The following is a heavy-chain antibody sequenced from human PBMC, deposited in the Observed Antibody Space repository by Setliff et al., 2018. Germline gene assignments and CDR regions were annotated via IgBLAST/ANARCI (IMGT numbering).Heavy chain of an antibody. CDR3: AREHVSGHSEY. D-gene: IGHD1-26*01. V-gene: IGHV5-51*01. Sequence: GESLKISCKGSGYNFINYWIGWVRQMPGKGLEWMGIIYPSDSDIRYSPSFQGQVTFSSDKSINTAYLQWSSLKASDTAIYYCAREHVSGHSEYWGQGTLVTVSS. CDR1: GYNFINYW. CDR2: IYPSDSDI. J-gene: IGHJ4*02.